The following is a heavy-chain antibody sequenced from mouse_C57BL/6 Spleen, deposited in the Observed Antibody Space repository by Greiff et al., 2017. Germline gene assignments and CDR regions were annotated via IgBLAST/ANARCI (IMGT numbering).Heavy chain of an antibody. D-gene: IGHD2-10*01. V-gene: IGHV1-59*01. Sequence: QVQLQQPGAELVRPGTSVKLSCKASGYTFTSYWMHWVKQRPGQGLEWIGVIDPSDSYTNYNQKFKGKATLTVDTSSSTDYMQLSSLTSEGSAVYYFAAYYGNELADWGQGTLVTVSA. CDR3: AAYYGNELAD. CDR1: GYTFTSYW. J-gene: IGHJ3*01. CDR2: IDPSDSYT.